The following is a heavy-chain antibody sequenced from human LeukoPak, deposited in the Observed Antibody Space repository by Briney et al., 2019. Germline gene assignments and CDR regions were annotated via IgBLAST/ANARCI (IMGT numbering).Heavy chain of an antibody. D-gene: IGHD3-22*01. J-gene: IGHJ4*02. CDR2: IYTSGSA. CDR1: GGSISSGSYY. CDR3: ARADSGYYSLLLDY. V-gene: IGHV4-61*02. Sequence: SETLSLTCTVSGGSISSGSYYWTWIRQPAGKGLEWIGRIYTSGSATYNPSLKSRVTISVDTSKNQFSLKLSSVTAADTAVYYCARADSGYYSLLLDYWGQGTLVTVSS.